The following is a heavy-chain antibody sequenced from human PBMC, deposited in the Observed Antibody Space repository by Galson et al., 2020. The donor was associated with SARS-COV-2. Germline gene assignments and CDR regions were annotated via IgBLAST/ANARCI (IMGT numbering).Heavy chain of an antibody. Sequence: GGSLRLSCAASGFTFSSYAMSWVRQAPGKGLEWVSSLTGSGGYTYYADSVKGRFTVSRDNSKDTLYLQMNSLRAEDTAVYYCANVALDCGSSTCYSLWWGQGTLVTVSA. D-gene: IGHD2-2*01. CDR2: LTGSGGYT. CDR1: GFTFSSYA. CDR3: ANVALDCGSSTCYSLW. V-gene: IGHV3-23*01. J-gene: IGHJ4*02.